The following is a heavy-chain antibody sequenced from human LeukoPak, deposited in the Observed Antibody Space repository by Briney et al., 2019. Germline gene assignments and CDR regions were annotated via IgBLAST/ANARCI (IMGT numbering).Heavy chain of an antibody. D-gene: IGHD3-16*02. CDR3: ARAGWYDYVWGSYRSYGFDY. Sequence: SETLSLTCAVYGGSFSGYYWSWIRQPPGKGLEWIGEINHSGSTNYNPSLKSRVTISVDTSKNQFSLKLSSVTAADTAVYYCARAGWYDYVWGSYRSYGFDYWGQATLVTVYS. V-gene: IGHV4-34*01. CDR2: INHSGST. CDR1: GGSFSGYY. J-gene: IGHJ4*02.